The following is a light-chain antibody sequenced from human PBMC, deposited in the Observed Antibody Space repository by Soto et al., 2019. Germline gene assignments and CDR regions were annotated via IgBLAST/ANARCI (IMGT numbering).Light chain of an antibody. Sequence: QSALTQPASVSGSPGQSITISCTGTSTDVSGYNYVSWYKQHPGKAPKLMIYEVSNRPSGVSNRFSGSKSGNTASLTISGLQAEDEADYYCSSYTSSSTLVFGGGTKLTVL. CDR3: SSYTSSSTLV. V-gene: IGLV2-14*01. CDR1: STDVSGYNY. J-gene: IGLJ3*02. CDR2: EVS.